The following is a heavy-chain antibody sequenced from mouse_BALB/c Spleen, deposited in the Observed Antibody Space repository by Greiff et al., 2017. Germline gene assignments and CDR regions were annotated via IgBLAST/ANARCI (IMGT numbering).Heavy chain of an antibody. Sequence: QVQLQQPGSELVRPGASVKLSCKASGYTFTSYWMHWVKQRPGQGLEWIGYINPSTGYTEYNQKFKDKATLTADKSSSTAYMQLSSLTSEDSAVYYCARSCDYDGFAYWGQGTLVTVSA. CDR1: GYTFTSYW. J-gene: IGHJ3*01. D-gene: IGHD2-4*01. CDR2: INPSTGYT. V-gene: IGHV1-4*01. CDR3: ARSCDYDGFAY.